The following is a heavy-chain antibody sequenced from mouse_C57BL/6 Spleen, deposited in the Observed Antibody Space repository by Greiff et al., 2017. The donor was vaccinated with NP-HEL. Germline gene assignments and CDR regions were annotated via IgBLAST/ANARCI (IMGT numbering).Heavy chain of an antibody. Sequence: VQLKQSVAELVRPGASVKLSCTASGFNIKNTYMHWVKQRPEQGLEWIGRINPANGNTKYTPKFQGKATMTADTSSNTAYLQLSSLTYEDTAIYYCARGDGYYWYFGGRGTGTTVTVS. CDR2: INPANGNT. V-gene: IGHV14-3*01. D-gene: IGHD2-3*01. CDR3: ARGDGYYWYFGG. CDR1: GFNIKNTY. J-gene: IGHJ1*03.